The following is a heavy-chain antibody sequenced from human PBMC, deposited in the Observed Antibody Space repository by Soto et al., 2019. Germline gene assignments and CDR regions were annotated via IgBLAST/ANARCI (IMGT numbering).Heavy chain of an antibody. J-gene: IGHJ5*02. CDR2: ISSNGGTT. Sequence: GGSLRLSCVASGFTFSSYDMHWVRQAPGKGLEYVSSISSNGGTTYYGSSVKGRFTISRDNSKNTLYLQMNSLRAEDTAVYYCAREWDGDGYNSGWFDPWGQGTLVTVSS. CDR3: AREWDGDGYNSGWFDP. D-gene: IGHD5-12*01. CDR1: GFTFSSYD. V-gene: IGHV3-64*01.